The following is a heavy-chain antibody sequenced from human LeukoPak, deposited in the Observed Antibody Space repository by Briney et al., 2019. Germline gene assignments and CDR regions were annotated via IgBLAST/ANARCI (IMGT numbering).Heavy chain of an antibody. CDR1: GFTVSSNY. Sequence: GGSLRLSCAASGFTVSSNYMSWVRQAPGKGLEWVSVIYSGGSTYYADSVKGRFTISRHNSKNTLYLQMNSLRAEDTAVYYCARDRRDSSGYLVDFDIWGQGRMVTVSS. D-gene: IGHD3-22*01. CDR2: IYSGGST. CDR3: ARDRRDSSGYLVDFDI. J-gene: IGHJ3*02. V-gene: IGHV3-53*04.